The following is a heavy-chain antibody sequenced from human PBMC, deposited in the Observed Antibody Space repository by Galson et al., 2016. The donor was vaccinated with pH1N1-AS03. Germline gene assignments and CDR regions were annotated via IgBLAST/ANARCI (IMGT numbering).Heavy chain of an antibody. CDR2: VYWDETR. D-gene: IGHD2/OR15-2a*01. J-gene: IGHJ3*02. CDR3: ALPNSGGNAFEI. CDR1: GVSVTSSGVG. Sequence: PALVKPTQTLTLTCSVSGVSVTSSGVGVGWFRQPPGKALEWLALVYWDETRRYSPSLKNRFTITKDSPKNQVVLTVTSVDPMDIATYFCALPNSGGNAFEIWGPGTMVT. V-gene: IGHV2-5*02.